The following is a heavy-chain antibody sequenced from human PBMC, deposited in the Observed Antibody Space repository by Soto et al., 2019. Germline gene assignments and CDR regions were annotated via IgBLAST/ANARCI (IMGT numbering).Heavy chain of an antibody. CDR1: GFTFSSYW. J-gene: IGHJ2*01. Sequence: EVQLVESGGGLVQPGGSLRLSCAASGFTFSSYWMHWVRQAPGKGLVWVSRINSDGSSTNYADSVKGRFTISRDNAKITLYLQMNSLRAEDTAVYYCARGGSLNWYFDLWGRGTLVTVSS. V-gene: IGHV3-74*01. CDR2: INSDGSST. CDR3: ARGGSLNWYFDL. D-gene: IGHD1-26*01.